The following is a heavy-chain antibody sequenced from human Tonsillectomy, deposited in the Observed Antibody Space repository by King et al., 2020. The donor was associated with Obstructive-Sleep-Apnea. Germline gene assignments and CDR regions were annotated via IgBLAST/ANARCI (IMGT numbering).Heavy chain of an antibody. J-gene: IGHJ6*02. CDR3: ARDSPPSKFYYGMDV. CDR1: GGSISSGDYY. CDR2: ISYSGST. Sequence: LQLQESGPGLVKPSQTLSLTCTVSGGSISSGDYYWSWIRQHPGKGLEWIGYISYSGSTHYKPSLKSRVAISVDTPKNQFSLKLSSVTAADTAVYYGARDSPPSKFYYGMDVWGQGTTVTVSS. V-gene: IGHV4-31*03.